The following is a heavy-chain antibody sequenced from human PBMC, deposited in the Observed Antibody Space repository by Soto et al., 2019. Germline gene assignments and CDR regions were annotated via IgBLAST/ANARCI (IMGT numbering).Heavy chain of an antibody. Sequence: PSETLSLTCSVSVGSISSSSYYWGWIRQPPGKGLEWIGSIYYSGSTHYNPSLKSRVAISVDTSKNQFSLKLSSVTAADTAVYYCARVPDYWGQGTQVTVSS. CDR1: VGSISSSSYY. J-gene: IGHJ4*02. V-gene: IGHV4-39*07. CDR2: IYYSGST. CDR3: ARVPDY.